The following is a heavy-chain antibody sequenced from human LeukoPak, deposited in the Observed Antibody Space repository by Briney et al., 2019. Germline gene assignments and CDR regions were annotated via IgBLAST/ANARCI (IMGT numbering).Heavy chain of an antibody. CDR1: GGSFSGYY. CDR3: ARGKRNYSDSSGYYYNWFDP. J-gene: IGHJ5*02. V-gene: IGHV4-34*01. CDR2: INHSGST. Sequence: PAETLSLTCAVYGGSFSGYYWSWIRQPPGKGLEWIGEINHSGSTNYNLSLKSRVTISVDTSKNQFSLKLSSVTAADTAVYYCARGKRNYSDSSGYYYNWFDPWGQGTLVTVSS. D-gene: IGHD3-22*01.